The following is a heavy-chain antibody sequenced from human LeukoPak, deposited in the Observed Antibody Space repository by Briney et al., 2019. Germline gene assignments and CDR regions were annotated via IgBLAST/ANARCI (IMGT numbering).Heavy chain of an antibody. V-gene: IGHV4-30-4*08. D-gene: IGHD1-1*01. CDR1: LGSISSGSSY. Sequence: SETLSLTRIVSLGSISSGSSYSSWIRQPPGKGLEWIGYIYYSGSTYYNSSLKSRVTISVDTSKNQFSLKLSSVTAADTAVYYCAREPDRGERDIWGQGTMVTVSS. CDR2: IYYSGST. J-gene: IGHJ3*02. CDR3: AREPDRGERDI.